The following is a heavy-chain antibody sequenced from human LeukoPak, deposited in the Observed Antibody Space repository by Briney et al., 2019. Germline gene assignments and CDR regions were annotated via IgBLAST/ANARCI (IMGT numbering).Heavy chain of an antibody. D-gene: IGHD3-3*01. CDR1: GYTFTGYY. J-gene: IGHJ6*02. V-gene: IGHV1-2*02. CDR3: AREPFWSGYPPYYGMDV. CDR2: INPNSGGT. Sequence: ASVTVSCKASGYTFTGYYMHWVRQAPGQGLEWMGWINPNSGGTNYAQKFQGRVTMTTDTSTSTAYMELRSLRSDDTAVYYCAREPFWSGYPPYYGMDVWGQGTTVTVSS.